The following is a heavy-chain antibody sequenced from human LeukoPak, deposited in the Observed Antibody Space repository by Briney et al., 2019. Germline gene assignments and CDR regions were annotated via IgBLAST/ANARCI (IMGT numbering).Heavy chain of an antibody. J-gene: IGHJ4*02. V-gene: IGHV4-59*12. Sequence: SQTLSLTCTVSGGSISSYYWSWIRQPPGKGLEWIGYIYYSGSTNYNPSLKSRVTISVDTSKNQFSLKLSSVTAADTAVYYCARGGRVTGTFWGQGTLVTVSS. D-gene: IGHD1-20*01. CDR1: GGSISSYY. CDR3: ARGGRVTGTF. CDR2: IYYSGST.